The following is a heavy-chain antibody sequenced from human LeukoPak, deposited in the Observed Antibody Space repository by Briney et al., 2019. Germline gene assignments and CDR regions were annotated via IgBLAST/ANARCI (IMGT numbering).Heavy chain of an antibody. J-gene: IGHJ4*02. D-gene: IGHD6-13*01. CDR2: ITGNGGST. CDR3: AKDKELTKSSSWYYYDS. V-gene: IGHV3-23*01. Sequence: PGGSPRLSCVASGFTFSNYAMNWVRQAPGKGPEGVSGITGNGGSTYYADSVKGRFTISRDNSKSTLYLQTNSLRAEDTAIYYCAKDKELTKSSSWYYYDSWGQGTLVTVSS. CDR1: GFTFSNYA.